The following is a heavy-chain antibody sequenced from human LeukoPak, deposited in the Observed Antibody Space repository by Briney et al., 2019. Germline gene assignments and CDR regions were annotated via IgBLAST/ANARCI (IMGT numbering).Heavy chain of an antibody. J-gene: IGHJ4*02. Sequence: SETLSPTCTVSGGSISSYYWSWIRQPPGKGLEWIGYIYTSGSTNYNPSLKSRVTISADTSKNQFSLKLSSVTAADTAVYYCASSSGLGYDSSGYYWRFDYWGQGTLVTVSS. CDR1: GGSISSYY. CDR2: IYTSGST. CDR3: ASSSGLGYDSSGYYWRFDY. D-gene: IGHD3-22*01. V-gene: IGHV4-4*09.